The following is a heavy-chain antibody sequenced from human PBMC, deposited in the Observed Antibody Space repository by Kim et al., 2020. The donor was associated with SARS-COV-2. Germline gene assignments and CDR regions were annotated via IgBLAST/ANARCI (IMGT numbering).Heavy chain of an antibody. Sequence: SVKVSCKASGGTFSSYAISWVRQAPGQGLEWMGGIIPIFGTANYAQKFQGRVTITADESTSTAYMELSSLRSEDTAVYYCASLGFVVPAVMRINWNYEARDYWGQGTLVTVSS. CDR3: ASLGFVVPAVMRINWNYEARDY. CDR1: GGTFSSYA. CDR2: IIPIFGTA. J-gene: IGHJ4*02. D-gene: IGHD1-7*01. V-gene: IGHV1-69*13.